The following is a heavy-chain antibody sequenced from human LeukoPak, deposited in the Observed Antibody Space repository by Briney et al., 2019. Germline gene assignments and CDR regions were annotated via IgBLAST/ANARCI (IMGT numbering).Heavy chain of an antibody. Sequence: GGSLRLSCAASGFTFSSYWMSWVRQAPGKGLEWVANIKQDGSEKYYVDSVKGRFTISRDNAKNSLYLQMNSLRAEDTAVYYCARGRIAAAGTGFDYWGQGTLVTVSS. CDR3: ARGRIAAAGTGFDY. V-gene: IGHV3-7*01. J-gene: IGHJ4*02. D-gene: IGHD6-13*01. CDR1: GFTFSSYW. CDR2: IKQDGSEK.